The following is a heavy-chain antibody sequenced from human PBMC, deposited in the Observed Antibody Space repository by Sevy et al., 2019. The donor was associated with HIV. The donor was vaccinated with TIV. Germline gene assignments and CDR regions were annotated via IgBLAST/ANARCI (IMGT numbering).Heavy chain of an antibody. J-gene: IGHJ6*03. Sequence: ASVKVSCKASGGTFSSYAISWVRQAPGQGLEWMGRIIPIFGTANYAQKFQGSVTITADESTSTAYMELSSLRSEDTAVYYCARDTGYYYYYYYMDVWGKGTTVTVSS. CDR2: IIPIFGTA. CDR1: GGTFSSYA. CDR3: ARDTGYYYYYYYMDV. V-gene: IGHV1-69*13. D-gene: IGHD5-18*01.